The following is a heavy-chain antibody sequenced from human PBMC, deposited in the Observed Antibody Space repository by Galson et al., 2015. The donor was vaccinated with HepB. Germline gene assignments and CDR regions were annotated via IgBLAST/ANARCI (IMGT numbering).Heavy chain of an antibody. CDR2: IWYDGNNK. Sequence: SLRLSCAASEFTFSSYGMHWVRQAPGKGLDWVAFIWYDGNNKYYADSVKGRFTISRDNSKNTLYLQMNSLRAEDTAVYYCARDRGRSSWYGTNFYYYGMDVWGQGTTVTVS. CDR3: ARDRGRSSWYGTNFYYYGMDV. CDR1: EFTFSSYG. J-gene: IGHJ6*02. D-gene: IGHD6-13*01. V-gene: IGHV3-33*01.